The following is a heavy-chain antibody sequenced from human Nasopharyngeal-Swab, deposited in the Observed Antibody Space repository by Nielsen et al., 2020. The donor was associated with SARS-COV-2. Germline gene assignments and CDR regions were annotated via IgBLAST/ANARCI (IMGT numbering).Heavy chain of an antibody. CDR1: GFTFSRFG. J-gene: IGHJ6*03. CDR2: IGAAGDK. D-gene: IGHD3-3*01. CDR3: AREAWETYYDFWSGYRYYYYMDV. Sequence: GESLKIPCAASGFTFSRFGMGWVRQAPGKGLEWVSAIGAAGDKHYPGAVKGRFTHSRENANNALYLQMNSLRAGDTAVYYCAREAWETYYDFWSGYRYYYYMDVWGKGATVTVSS. V-gene: IGHV3-13*01.